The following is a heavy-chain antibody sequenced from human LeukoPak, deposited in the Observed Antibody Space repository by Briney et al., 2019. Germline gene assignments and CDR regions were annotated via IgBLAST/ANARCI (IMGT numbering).Heavy chain of an antibody. J-gene: IGHJ4*02. Sequence: ASVTVSCKASGGTFSSYAINWVRQAPGQGLEWMGGIIPIFGTANYAQKFQGRVTITADKSTSTAYMELSSLRSEDTAVYYCASTTVTTTSYYFDYWGQGTLVTVSS. CDR3: ASTTVTTTSYYFDY. CDR1: GGTFSSYA. V-gene: IGHV1-69*06. D-gene: IGHD4-17*01. CDR2: IIPIFGTA.